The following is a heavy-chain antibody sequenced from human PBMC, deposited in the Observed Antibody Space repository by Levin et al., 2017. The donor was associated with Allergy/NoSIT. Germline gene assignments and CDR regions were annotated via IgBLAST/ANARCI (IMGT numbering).Heavy chain of an antibody. D-gene: IGHD2-21*02. Sequence: SETLSLTCAVSGYSISSGYYWGWIRQPPGKGLVWIGSIYHSGSTYYNPSLKSRVTISVDTSKNQFSLKLSSVTAADTAVYYCARLQLHRRGGDDRTFDPWGQGTLVTVSS. CDR2: IYHSGST. J-gene: IGHJ5*02. CDR1: GYSISSGYY. CDR3: ARLQLHRRGGDDRTFDP. V-gene: IGHV4-38-2*01.